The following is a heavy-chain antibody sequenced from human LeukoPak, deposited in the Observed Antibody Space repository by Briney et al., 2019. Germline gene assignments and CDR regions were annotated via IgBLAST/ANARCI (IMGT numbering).Heavy chain of an antibody. J-gene: IGHJ6*02. CDR2: INWNGGST. CDR3: ARDYCSSTSFGCYYGMDV. D-gene: IGHD2-2*01. CDR1: GFTFDDYV. V-gene: IGHV3-20*04. Sequence: PGGSLRLSCAASGFTFDDYVMSWVRHAPGKGLEWVSGINWNGGSTGYADSVKGRFTISRDNAKNSLYLQMNSLRAEDTALYYCARDYCSSTSFGCYYGMDVWGQGTTVTVSS.